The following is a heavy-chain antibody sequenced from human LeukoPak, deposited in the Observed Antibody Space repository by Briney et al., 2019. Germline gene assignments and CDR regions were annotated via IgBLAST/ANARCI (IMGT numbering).Heavy chain of an antibody. V-gene: IGHV3-53*01. CDR3: AVGPYDSSGYYTI. CDR2: IYSGGST. CDR1: GFTVSSNY. J-gene: IGHJ4*02. Sequence: GGSLRLSCAASGFTVSSNYMSWVRQAPGKGLEWVSVIYSGGSTYYADSVKGRFTISRDNSKNTLYLQMSSLRAEDTAVYYCAVGPYDSSGYYTIWGQGTLVTVSS. D-gene: IGHD3-22*01.